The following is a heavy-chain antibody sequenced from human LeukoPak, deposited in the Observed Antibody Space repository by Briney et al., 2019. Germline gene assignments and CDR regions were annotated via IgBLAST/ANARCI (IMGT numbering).Heavy chain of an antibody. Sequence: ASGKVSCKASGYTFTSYGISWVRQAPGQGLEWMGWISAYNGNTNYAQKLQGRVTMTTDTSTSTSYMELRSLRSDDTAVYYCARAVRYYGSGSYGYYFDYWGQGTLVTVSS. D-gene: IGHD3-10*01. V-gene: IGHV1-18*01. CDR1: GYTFTSYG. J-gene: IGHJ4*02. CDR2: ISAYNGNT. CDR3: ARAVRYYGSGSYGYYFDY.